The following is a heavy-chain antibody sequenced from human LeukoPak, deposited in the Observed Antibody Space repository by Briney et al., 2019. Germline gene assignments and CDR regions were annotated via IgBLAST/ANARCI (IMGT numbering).Heavy chain of an antibody. D-gene: IGHD1-26*01. J-gene: IGHJ4*02. CDR2: IYYSGST. CDR1: GGSISSYY. Sequence: SETLSLTCTVSGGSISSYYWSWIRQPPGKGLEWIGYIYYSGSTNYSPSLKSRVTISVDTSKNQFSLKLSSVTAADTAVYYCARHISGRRNYYFDYWGQGTLVTVSS. CDR3: ARHISGRRNYYFDY. V-gene: IGHV4-59*08.